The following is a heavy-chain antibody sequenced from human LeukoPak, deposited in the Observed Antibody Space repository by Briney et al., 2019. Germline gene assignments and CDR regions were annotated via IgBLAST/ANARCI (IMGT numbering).Heavy chain of an antibody. CDR3: TTVYSDSGGFYFNYCDY. CDR1: GFTVSNAW. Sequence: PGGSLRLSCAASGFTVSNAWMSWVRQAPGKGPEWVGRIKSKTDGETTDYAAPVKGRFTISRDDSKNTLYLQMNSLKTEDTAVYYCTTVYSDSGGFYFNYCDYWGQGTLVTVST. V-gene: IGHV3-15*01. D-gene: IGHD3-22*01. J-gene: IGHJ4*02. CDR2: IKSKTDGETT.